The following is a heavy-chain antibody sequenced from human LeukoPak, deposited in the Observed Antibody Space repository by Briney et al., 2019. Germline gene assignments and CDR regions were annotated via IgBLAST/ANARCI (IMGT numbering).Heavy chain of an antibody. D-gene: IGHD5-12*01. CDR3: ARQRSLVAGLGY. CDR2: IYYSGST. J-gene: IGHJ4*02. Sequence: SETLSLTCTVSGGSISSYYWSWLRQPPGKGLEWIGYIYYSGSTNYNPSLKSRVNIPVDTSKNQFSLKLSSVTAADTAVYYCARQRSLVAGLGYWGQGTLVTVSS. V-gene: IGHV4-59*08. CDR1: GGSISSYY.